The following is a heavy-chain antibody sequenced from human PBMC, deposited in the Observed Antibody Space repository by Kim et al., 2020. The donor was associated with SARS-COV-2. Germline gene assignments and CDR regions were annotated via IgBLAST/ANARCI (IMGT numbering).Heavy chain of an antibody. V-gene: IGHV1-69*04. CDR3: ARGPGGFGELHQPPDY. CDR2: IIPILGIA. J-gene: IGHJ4*02. Sequence: SVKVSCKASGGTFSSYAISWVRQAPGQGLEWMGRIIPILGIANYAQKFQGRVTITADKSTSTAYMELSSLRSEDTAVYYCARGPGGFGELHQPPDYWGQGTLVTVSS. D-gene: IGHD3-10*01. CDR1: GGTFSSYA.